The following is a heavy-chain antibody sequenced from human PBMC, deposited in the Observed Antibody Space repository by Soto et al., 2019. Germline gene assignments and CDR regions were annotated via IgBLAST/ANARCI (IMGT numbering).Heavy chain of an antibody. CDR3: ARDHPSSYGDYAPNWFDP. CDR1: GYTFTSYG. V-gene: IGHV1-18*01. CDR2: ISAYNGNT. Sequence: QVQLVQSGAEVKKPGASVKVSCKASGYTFTSYGISWVRQAPGQGLEWMGWISAYNGNTNYAQKLQGRVTMTTDTSTITAYMALRSLRSDDTAVYYCARDHPSSYGDYAPNWFDPWGQGTLVTVSS. J-gene: IGHJ5*02. D-gene: IGHD4-17*01.